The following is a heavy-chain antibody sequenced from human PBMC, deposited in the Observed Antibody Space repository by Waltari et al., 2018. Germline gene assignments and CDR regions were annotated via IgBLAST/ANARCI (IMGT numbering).Heavy chain of an antibody. V-gene: IGHV4-4*02. CDR2: VHRSGRT. J-gene: IGHJ4*02. CDR1: GEPMASIDW. D-gene: IGHD2-15*01. Sequence: QLQESGPGLENPSRTLSRTRVVSGEPMASIDWLSWVRQSPKKGLEWIGQVHRSGRTNYNPAFASRVIVSGDTSINHFSLKLLSATAADTAVYYCARDRGRGLYLDSWGQGTLVTVSP. CDR3: ARDRGRGLYLDS.